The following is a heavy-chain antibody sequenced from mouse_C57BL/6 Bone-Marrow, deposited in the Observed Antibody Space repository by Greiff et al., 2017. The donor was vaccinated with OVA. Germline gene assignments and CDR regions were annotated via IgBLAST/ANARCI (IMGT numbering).Heavy chain of an antibody. CDR1: GYSITSDY. CDR3: ARLRNWEGYAMDY. D-gene: IGHD4-1*01. CDR2: ISYSGST. J-gene: IGHJ4*01. V-gene: IGHV3-8*01. Sequence: EVQRVESGPGLAKPSQTLSLTCSVTGYSITSDYWNWIRKFPGNKLEYMGYISYSGSTYYNPSLKSRISITRDTSKNQYYLQLNSVTTEDTATYYCARLRNWEGYAMDYWGQGTSVTVSS.